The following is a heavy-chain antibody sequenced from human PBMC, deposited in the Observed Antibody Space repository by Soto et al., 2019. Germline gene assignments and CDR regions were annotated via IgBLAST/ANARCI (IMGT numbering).Heavy chain of an antibody. CDR1: GFTFSSYG. D-gene: IGHD1-1*01. V-gene: IGHV3-33*01. Sequence: GGSLRLSCAASGFTFSSYGMHWVRQAPGKGLEWVAVIWYDGSNKYYADSVKGRFTISRDNSKNTLYLQMNSLRAEDTAVYYCARGGERRIYYYYYYMDVWGKGTTVTVSS. CDR2: IWYDGSNK. J-gene: IGHJ6*03. CDR3: ARGGERRIYYYYYYMDV.